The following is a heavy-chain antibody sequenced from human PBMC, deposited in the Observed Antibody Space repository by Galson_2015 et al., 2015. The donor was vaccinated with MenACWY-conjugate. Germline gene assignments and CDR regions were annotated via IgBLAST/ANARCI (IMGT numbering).Heavy chain of an antibody. CDR1: GYTFTTYW. Sequence: QSGAEVKKPGESLKISCKGSGYTFTTYWIAWVRQMPGKGLEWMGIIYPGDSDTRYSPSFQGLVTISADKSITTAYLQWSSLKASDTAIYYCARHRDGYILHYVDYWGQGTLVTVSS. CDR3: ARHRDGYILHYVDY. V-gene: IGHV5-51*01. D-gene: IGHD5-24*01. CDR2: IYPGDSDT. J-gene: IGHJ4*02.